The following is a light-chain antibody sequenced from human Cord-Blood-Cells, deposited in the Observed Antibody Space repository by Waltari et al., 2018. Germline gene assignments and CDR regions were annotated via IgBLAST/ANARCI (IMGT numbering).Light chain of an antibody. J-gene: IGLJ3*02. Sequence: QSALTQPASVSGPPGQSITISCTGTSSDVGGYHYVSWYQQHPGKAPKLMIYDVSNRPSGVSNRFSGSKSGNTASLTISGLQAEDEADYYCSSYTSSSTWVFGGGTKLTVL. CDR2: DVS. CDR3: SSYTSSSTWV. CDR1: SSDVGGYHY. V-gene: IGLV2-14*03.